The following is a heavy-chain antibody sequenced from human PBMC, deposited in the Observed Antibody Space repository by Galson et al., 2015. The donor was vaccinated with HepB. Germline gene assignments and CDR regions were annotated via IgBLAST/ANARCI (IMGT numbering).Heavy chain of an antibody. D-gene: IGHD6-19*01. CDR3: AKDPYSAGRIAVAGTMSLGSEFDY. CDR2: ISGSGGST. Sequence: SLRLSCAASGFTFSSYAMSWVRQAPGKGLEWVSAISGSGGSTYYADSVKGRFTISRDNSKNTLYLQMNSLRAEDTAVYYCAKDPYSAGRIAVAGTMSLGSEFDYWGQGTLVTVSS. J-gene: IGHJ4*02. V-gene: IGHV3-23*01. CDR1: GFTFSSYA.